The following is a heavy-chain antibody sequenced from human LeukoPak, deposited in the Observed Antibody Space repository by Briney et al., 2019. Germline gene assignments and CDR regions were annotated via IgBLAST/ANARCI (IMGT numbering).Heavy chain of an antibody. CDR1: GYTFTSYG. D-gene: IGHD3-10*01. CDR3: ARVYYYGSGSLKV. J-gene: IGHJ6*02. CDR2: MNPSSGNT. Sequence: APVKVSCKASGYTFTSYGISWVRQAPGQGLEWMGWMNPSSGNTGYAQKFQGRVTITRNTSISTAYMELSSLRSEDTAVYYCARVYYYGSGSLKVWGQGTTVTVSS. V-gene: IGHV1-8*03.